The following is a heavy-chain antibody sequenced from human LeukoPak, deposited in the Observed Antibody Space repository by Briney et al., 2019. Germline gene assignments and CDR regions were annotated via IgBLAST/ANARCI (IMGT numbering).Heavy chain of an antibody. D-gene: IGHD3-22*01. Sequence: GGSLRLSCAASGFTVSSNYMSSVRQAPGKGLEWGSVIYSGGSTYYADSVKGRFTISRDNSKNTLYLQMNSLRAEDTAVYYCARGREVTYYYDSSGYYLYYWGQGTLVTVSS. CDR3: ARGREVTYYYDSSGYYLYY. CDR2: IYSGGST. V-gene: IGHV3-53*01. J-gene: IGHJ4*02. CDR1: GFTVSSNY.